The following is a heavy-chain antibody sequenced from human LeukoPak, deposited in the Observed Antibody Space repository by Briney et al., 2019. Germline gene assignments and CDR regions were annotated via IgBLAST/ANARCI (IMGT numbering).Heavy chain of an antibody. J-gene: IGHJ4*02. CDR3: ARGGIAARHFDY. CDR2: IYHSGST. Sequence: SETLSLTCTVSGVSISSYYWSWIRQPPGKGLEWIGYIYHSGSTYYNPSLKSRVTISVDRSKNQFSLKLSSVTAADTAVYYCARGGIAARHFDYWGQGTLVTVSS. V-gene: IGHV4-59*01. CDR1: GVSISSYY. D-gene: IGHD6-6*01.